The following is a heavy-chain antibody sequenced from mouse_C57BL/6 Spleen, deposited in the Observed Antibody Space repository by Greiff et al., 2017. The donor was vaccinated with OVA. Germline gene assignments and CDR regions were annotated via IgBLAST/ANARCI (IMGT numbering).Heavy chain of an antibody. CDR3: ARSRGSRYFDY. Sequence: EVNVVESGAELVKPGASVKLSCTASGFNIKDYYMHWVKQRTEQGLEWIGRIDPEDGETKYAPKFQGKATITADTSSNTAYLQLSSLTSEDTAVYYCARSRGSRYFDYWGQGTTLTVSS. CDR2: IDPEDGET. D-gene: IGHD1-1*01. V-gene: IGHV14-2*01. J-gene: IGHJ2*01. CDR1: GFNIKDYY.